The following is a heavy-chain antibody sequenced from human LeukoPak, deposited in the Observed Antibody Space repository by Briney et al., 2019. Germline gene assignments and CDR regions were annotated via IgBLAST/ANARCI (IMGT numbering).Heavy chain of an antibody. J-gene: IGHJ1*01. Sequence: SETLSLTCTVSGGSISSYYWSWIRQPPGKGLEWIGYIYYSGSTNCNPSLKSRVTISVDTSKNQFSLKLSSVTAADTAVYYCARGYYGDYVSDTYFQHWGQGTLVTVSS. CDR3: ARGYYGDYVSDTYFQH. CDR1: GGSISSYY. V-gene: IGHV4-59*01. D-gene: IGHD4-17*01. CDR2: IYYSGST.